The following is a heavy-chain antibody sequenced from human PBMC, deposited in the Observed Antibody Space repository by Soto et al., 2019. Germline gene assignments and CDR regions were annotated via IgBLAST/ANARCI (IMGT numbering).Heavy chain of an antibody. CDR2: ISGSGGST. CDR3: ARQEQWWPPVNDAFDI. CDR1: GFTFSSYA. J-gene: IGHJ3*02. V-gene: IGHV3-23*01. Sequence: GGSLRLSCAASGFTFSSYAMSWVRQAPGKGLEWVSAISGSGGSTYYADSVKGRSTISRDNSKNTLYLQMNSLRAEDTAVYYCARQEQWWPPVNDAFDIWGQGTMVTVSS. D-gene: IGHD2-8*01.